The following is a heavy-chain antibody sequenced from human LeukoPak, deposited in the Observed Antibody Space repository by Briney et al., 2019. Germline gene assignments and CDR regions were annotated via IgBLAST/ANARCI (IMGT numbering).Heavy chain of an antibody. CDR1: GGSFSGYY. Sequence: PSETLSLTCAVYGGSFSGYYWSWIRQPPGKGLEWIGYIYYSGSTNYNPSLKSRVSISVDTSKNQFSLKLSSVTAADTAVYYCARDQGHSTRFDYWGEGTLVTVSS. V-gene: IGHV4-59*01. CDR3: ARDQGHSTRFDY. CDR2: IYYSGST. J-gene: IGHJ4*02. D-gene: IGHD6-13*01.